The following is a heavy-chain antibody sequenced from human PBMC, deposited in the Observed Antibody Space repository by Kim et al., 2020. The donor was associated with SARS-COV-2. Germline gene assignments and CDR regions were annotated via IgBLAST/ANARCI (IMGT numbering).Heavy chain of an antibody. J-gene: IGHJ6*02. CDR2: IYYSGST. Sequence: SETLSLTCTVSGGSISSSSFYWGWIRQPPGKGLEWIGSIYYSGSTYYNPSLKSRVTISVDTSKNQFSLKLSSVTAADTAVYYCVGWGYYYYYGMDVWGQGTTVTVSS. D-gene: IGHD3-16*01. CDR3: VGWGYYYYYGMDV. CDR1: GGSISSSSFY. V-gene: IGHV4-39*01.